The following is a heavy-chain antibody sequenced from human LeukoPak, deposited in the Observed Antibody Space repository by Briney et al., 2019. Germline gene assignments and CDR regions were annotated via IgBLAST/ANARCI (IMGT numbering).Heavy chain of an antibody. J-gene: IGHJ4*02. Sequence: GGSLRLSCAASGFTFSSYAMSWVRQAPGKGLEWVSAISGSGGGTYYADSVKGRFTISRDNSKNTLYLQLNSLRAEDTAVYYCARGGAARPDYWGQGTLVTVSS. CDR2: ISGSGGGT. V-gene: IGHV3-23*01. D-gene: IGHD6-6*01. CDR3: ARGGAARPDY. CDR1: GFTFSSYA.